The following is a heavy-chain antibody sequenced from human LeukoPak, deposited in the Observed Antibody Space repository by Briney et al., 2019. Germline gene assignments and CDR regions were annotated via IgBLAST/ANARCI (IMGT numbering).Heavy chain of an antibody. D-gene: IGHD2-2*01. CDR3: HFKYCSSSTCFYYFDY. J-gene: IGHJ4*02. Sequence: SETLALTCTVSGGSISSSSHYWGWIRQPPGKGLEWIGSIYYSGITYYNPSLRSRVTISVDTSKNQFSLKLSSVTATDTAVYYCHFKYCSSSTCFYYFDYWGQGTLVTVSS. CDR2: IYYSGIT. V-gene: IGHV4-39*01. CDR1: GGSISSSSHY.